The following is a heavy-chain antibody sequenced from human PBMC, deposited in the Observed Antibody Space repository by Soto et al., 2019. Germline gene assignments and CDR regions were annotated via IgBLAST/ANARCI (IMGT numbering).Heavy chain of an antibody. D-gene: IGHD3-3*01. CDR3: ARDVRDVFWSGYYTPPSSYSGMDV. V-gene: IGHV4-30-4*01. J-gene: IGHJ6*04. CDR2: TYYSGST. Sequence: SETLSLTCTVSGGSISSGDYYWSWIRQPPGKGLEWIGYTYYSGSTYYNPSLKSRVTISVDTSKNQFSLKLSSVTAADTAVYYCARDVRDVFWSGYYTPPSSYSGMDVWGKGTTVTVSS. CDR1: GGSISSGDYY.